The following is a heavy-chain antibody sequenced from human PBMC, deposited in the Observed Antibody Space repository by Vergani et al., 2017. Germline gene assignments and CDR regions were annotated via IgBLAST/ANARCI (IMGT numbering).Heavy chain of an antibody. J-gene: IGHJ2*01. CDR2: ISWDRGSI. CDR3: AKDKYCSSTSCSFGYFDL. Sequence: EVQLVESGGGLVQPGRSLRLSCAASGFTFDDYAMHWVRPAPGKGLERVSGISWDRGSIGYADSVKGRFIISRDNAKNSLYLQMNRLRAEDTALYYCAKDKYCSSTSCSFGYFDLWGRGTLVTVSS. V-gene: IGHV3-9*01. CDR1: GFTFDDYA. D-gene: IGHD2-2*01.